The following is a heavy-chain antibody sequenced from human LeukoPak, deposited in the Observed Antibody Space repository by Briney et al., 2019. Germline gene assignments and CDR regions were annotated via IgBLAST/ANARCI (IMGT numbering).Heavy chain of an antibody. V-gene: IGHV3-21*01. CDR3: ASSSSSWPEYFQH. CDR1: GFTFSSYS. CDR2: ISSSSSYI. Sequence: GGSLRLSCAASGFTFSSYSMNRVRQAPGKGLEWVSSISSSSSYIYYADSVKGRFTISRDNAKNSLYLQMNSLRAEDTAVYYCASSSSSWPEYFQHWGQGTLVTVSS. D-gene: IGHD6-13*01. J-gene: IGHJ1*01.